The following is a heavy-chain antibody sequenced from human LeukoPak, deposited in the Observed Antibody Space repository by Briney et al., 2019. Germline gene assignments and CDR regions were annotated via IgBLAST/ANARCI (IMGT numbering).Heavy chain of an antibody. V-gene: IGHV5-51*01. J-gene: IGHJ4*02. CDR2: IYPGDSDT. Sequence: GESLKISCKGSGYGFTNYWIDWVRQMPGKGLEWMGIIYPGDSDTTYNPSFQGQVTISADKSINTAYLQWSSLKASDTAIYYCARRGNNYFDFWGQGTLVTVSS. CDR3: ARRGNNYFDF. CDR1: GYGFTNYW.